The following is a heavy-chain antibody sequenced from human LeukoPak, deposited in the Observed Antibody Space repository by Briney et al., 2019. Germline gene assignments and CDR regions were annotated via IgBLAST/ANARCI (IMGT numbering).Heavy chain of an antibody. CDR3: ARSKSYSSGWTDFDC. J-gene: IGHJ4*02. V-gene: IGHV3-13*01. D-gene: IGHD6-19*01. CDR2: IGTAGNT. CDR1: GFTFSSHD. Sequence: GGSLRLSCAASGFTFSSHDMHWVRQPTGKGLEWVSVIGTAGNTYYADSVKGRFTISRENAKNSLYLQMDNLRAEDTAVYYCARSKSYSSGWTDFDCWGQGTLVTVSS.